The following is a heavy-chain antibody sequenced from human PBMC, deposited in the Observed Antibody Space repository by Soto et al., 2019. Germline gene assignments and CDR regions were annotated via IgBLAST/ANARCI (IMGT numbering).Heavy chain of an antibody. CDR1: GFTFSSHW. CDR2: IKQDGSEK. CDR3: ARGTYSYGWIFDY. J-gene: IGHJ4*01. V-gene: IGHV3-7*01. Sequence: GVSLRLSCAASGFTFSSHWMSWVRQAPGKGLEWVANIKQDGSEKYYVDSVRGRFTVSRDNAKNSLYLQMNSLRAEDTAVYICARGTYSYGWIFDYWGQGTLVTVSS. D-gene: IGHD3-16*01.